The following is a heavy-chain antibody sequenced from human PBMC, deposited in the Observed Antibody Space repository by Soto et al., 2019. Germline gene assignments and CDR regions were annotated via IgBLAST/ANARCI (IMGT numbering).Heavy chain of an antibody. CDR2: MNPRSGNT. V-gene: IGHV1-8*01. CDR3: ARGGYCSGGSCYSYYYYYMDV. CDR1: GYTFSDYD. Sequence: GASVKVSCKASGYTFSDYDINWVRQASGQGLEWMGWMNPRSGNTGYAQKFQGRVTMTRSTSITTAYMELSSLTYEDTAVYYCARGGYCSGGSCYSYYYYYMDVWGKGTTVTVSS. D-gene: IGHD2-15*01. J-gene: IGHJ6*03.